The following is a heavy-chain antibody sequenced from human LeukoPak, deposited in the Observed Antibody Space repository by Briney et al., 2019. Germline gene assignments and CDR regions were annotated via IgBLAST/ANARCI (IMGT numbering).Heavy chain of an antibody. CDR1: GFTFSSYS. V-gene: IGHV3-21*01. Sequence: GGSLRLSCAASGFTFSSYSMNWVRQAPGKGLEWVSSISSSSSYIYYADSVKGRFTISRDNAKNSLYLQMNSLRAEDTAVYYCASQGGCCSGGSCLLVDYWGQGTLVTVSS. J-gene: IGHJ4*02. CDR3: ASQGGCCSGGSCLLVDY. CDR2: ISSSSSYI. D-gene: IGHD2-15*01.